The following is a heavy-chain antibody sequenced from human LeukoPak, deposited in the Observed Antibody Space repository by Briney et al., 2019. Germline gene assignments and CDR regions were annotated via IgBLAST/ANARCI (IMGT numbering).Heavy chain of an antibody. J-gene: IGHJ6*04. Sequence: SETLSLTCAVYGGSFSGYYWTWIRQPPGKGLEWIGEINHSGSTNYNPPLKSRVTISVDTSKNQFSLKLSSVTAADTAVYYCARAITMVRGVRRYYGMDVWGKGTTVTVSS. CDR1: GGSFSGYY. CDR2: INHSGST. D-gene: IGHD3-10*01. CDR3: ARAITMVRGVRRYYGMDV. V-gene: IGHV4-34*01.